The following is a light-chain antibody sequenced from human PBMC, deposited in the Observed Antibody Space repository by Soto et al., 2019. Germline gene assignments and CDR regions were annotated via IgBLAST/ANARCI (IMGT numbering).Light chain of an antibody. Sequence: SYELTQSPSVSVSPGQTASITCSGDKLGDKYACWYQQKPGQSPVLVIYQDSKRPSGIPERFSGSNSGNTATLTISRTQAMDEADYYCQAWDSSSYVFGTGTKLTVL. CDR2: QDS. V-gene: IGLV3-1*01. CDR3: QAWDSSSYV. CDR1: KLGDKY. J-gene: IGLJ1*01.